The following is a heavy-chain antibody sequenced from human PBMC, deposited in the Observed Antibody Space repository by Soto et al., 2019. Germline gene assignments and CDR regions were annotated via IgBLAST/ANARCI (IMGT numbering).Heavy chain of an antibody. V-gene: IGHV5-51*01. Sequence: GESLKISCKGSGYSFTSYWIGWVRQMPGKGLEWMGIIYPDDSDTRYSPSFQGQVTISADKSISTAYLQWSSLKASDTAMYYCARHYYDYVWGSYANAFDIWGQGTMVTVSS. J-gene: IGHJ3*02. D-gene: IGHD3-16*01. CDR1: GYSFTSYW. CDR2: IYPDDSDT. CDR3: ARHYYDYVWGSYANAFDI.